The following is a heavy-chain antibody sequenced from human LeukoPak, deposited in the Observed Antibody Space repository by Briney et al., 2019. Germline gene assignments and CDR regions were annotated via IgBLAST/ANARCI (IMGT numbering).Heavy chain of an antibody. J-gene: IGHJ4*02. CDR1: GGSISSGSYY. Sequence: SQTLSLTCTVSGGSISSGSYYWGWIRQPPGKGLEWIGSIYYSGSTYYNPSLKSRVTISVDTSKNQFSLKLSSVTAADTAVYYCARSYYDILTGYRVTYYFDYWGQGTLVTVSS. CDR2: IYYSGST. CDR3: ARSYYDILTGYRVTYYFDY. D-gene: IGHD3-9*01. V-gene: IGHV4-39*01.